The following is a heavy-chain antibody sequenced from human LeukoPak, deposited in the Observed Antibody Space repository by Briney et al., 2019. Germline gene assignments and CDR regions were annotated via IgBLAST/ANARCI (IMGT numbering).Heavy chain of an antibody. D-gene: IGHD5-24*01. CDR3: ARDRGGRWLQVYYFDY. Sequence: PGGSLRLSSAASGFTFSSYTMHWVRQAPRKGLVWVAVLWYDGSNKYYADSVKGRFTISRDNSKNTLYLRVNSLRAEGTAMYYCARDRGGRWLQVYYFDYWGQGTLVTVSS. V-gene: IGHV3-33*01. J-gene: IGHJ4*02. CDR1: GFTFSSYT. CDR2: LWYDGSNK.